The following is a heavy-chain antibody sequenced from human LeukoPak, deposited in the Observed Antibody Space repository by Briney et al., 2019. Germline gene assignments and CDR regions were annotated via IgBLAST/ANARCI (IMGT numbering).Heavy chain of an antibody. V-gene: IGHV3-7*01. CDR3: ARDIGDFWSVYDY. Sequence: PGGSLRLSCAASGFTFSSYWMSWVRQAPGKGLEWVANIKQDGSEKYYVDSVKGRFTISRDNAKNSLYLQMNSLRAEDTAVYYYARDIGDFWSVYDYWGQGTLVTVSS. CDR1: GFTFSSYW. D-gene: IGHD3-3*01. CDR2: IKQDGSEK. J-gene: IGHJ4*02.